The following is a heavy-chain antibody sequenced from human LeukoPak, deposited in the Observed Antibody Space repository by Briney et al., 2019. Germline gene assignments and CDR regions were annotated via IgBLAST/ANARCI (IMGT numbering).Heavy chain of an antibody. CDR2: ISSSGSTI. V-gene: IGHV3-48*03. D-gene: IGHD3-22*01. Sequence: QPGGSLRLSCAASKFTFNNYAMHWVRQAPGKGLEWVSSISSSGSTIYYADSVKGRFTISRDNAKNSLYLQMNSLRAEDTAVYYCARRRTYYDSSGYSSDAFDIWGQGTMVTVSS. CDR3: ARRRTYYDSSGYSSDAFDI. J-gene: IGHJ3*02. CDR1: KFTFNNYA.